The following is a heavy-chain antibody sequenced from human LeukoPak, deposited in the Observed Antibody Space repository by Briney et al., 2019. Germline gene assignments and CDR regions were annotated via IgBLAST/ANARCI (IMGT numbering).Heavy chain of an antibody. CDR2: INHSGST. J-gene: IGHJ4*02. V-gene: IGHV4-34*01. Sequence: SETLSLTCAVYGGSFSGYYWSWIRQPPGKGLEWIGEINHSGSTNYNPSLKSRVTISVDTSKNHFSLKLSSVTAADTAVYYCARTNIAVVFGYWGKGTLVTVSS. D-gene: IGHD2-15*01. CDR3: ARTNIAVVFGY. CDR1: GGSFSGYY.